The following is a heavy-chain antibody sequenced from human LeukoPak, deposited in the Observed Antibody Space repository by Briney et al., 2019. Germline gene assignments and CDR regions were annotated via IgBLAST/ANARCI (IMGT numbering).Heavy chain of an antibody. J-gene: IGHJ4*02. CDR3: ARDRGY. CDR2: INHSGST. Sequence: PSETLSLTCAVYGGSFSGYYWSWIRQPPGKWLEWIGEINHSGSTNYNPSLKSRVTISVDTSKNQFSLKLSSVTAADTAVYYCARDRGYWGQGTLVTVSS. V-gene: IGHV4-34*01. CDR1: GGSFSGYY.